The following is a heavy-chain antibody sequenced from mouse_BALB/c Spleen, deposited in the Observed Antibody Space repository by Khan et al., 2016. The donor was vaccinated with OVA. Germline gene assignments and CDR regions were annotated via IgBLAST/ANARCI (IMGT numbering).Heavy chain of an antibody. CDR3: SRSLYYSDSYAMDY. D-gene: IGHD2-13*01. CDR1: GYSITSDYA. V-gene: IGHV3-2*02. J-gene: IGHJ4*01. Sequence: EVKLEESGPGLVKPSQSLSLTCTVTGYSITSDYAWNWIRQFPGNKLEWMGYISSTGSTSYNPSLKSRISITRDTSKNQFFLHLNSVTTEDTATYYWSRSLYYSDSYAMDYWGQGTSVTVSS. CDR2: ISSTGST.